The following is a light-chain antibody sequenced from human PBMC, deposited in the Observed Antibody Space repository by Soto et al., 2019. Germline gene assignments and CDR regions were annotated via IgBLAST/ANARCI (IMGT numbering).Light chain of an antibody. V-gene: IGLV2-14*01. Sequence: QSVLTQPASVSGSHGQSITISCTGTSSDVGGYNYVSWYQQHPGKAPKLMIYDVSNRPSGVSNRFSGSKSGNTASLTISGLQAEDEADYYCSSYTSSSTLGGVFGTGTKSPS. J-gene: IGLJ1*01. CDR2: DVS. CDR1: SSDVGGYNY. CDR3: SSYTSSSTLGGV.